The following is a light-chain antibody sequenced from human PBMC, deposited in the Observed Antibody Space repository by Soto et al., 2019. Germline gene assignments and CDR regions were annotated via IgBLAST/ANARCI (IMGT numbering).Light chain of an antibody. J-gene: IGKJ3*01. Sequence: DIQMTQSPSSVSASVGDRVTITCRASQDILSWLAWYQQKPGEAPRLLIYASSNLQSGVPSRFSGNGSGTDFSLTISSLQPEDFATYYGHQANRFPITFGPGTRLDIK. CDR2: ASS. V-gene: IGKV1-12*01. CDR3: HQANRFPIT. CDR1: QDILSW.